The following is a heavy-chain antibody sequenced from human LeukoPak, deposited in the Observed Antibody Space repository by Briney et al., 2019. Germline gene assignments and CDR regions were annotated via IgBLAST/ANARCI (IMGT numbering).Heavy chain of an antibody. CDR2: IYYSGST. V-gene: IGHV4-59*12. D-gene: IGHD4-4*01. J-gene: IGHJ5*02. CDR1: GGSISGYY. CDR3: ARASTVTTSWFDP. Sequence: SETLSLTCAVSGGSISGYYWSWIRQPPGKGLEWIGYIYYSGSTNYNPSLKSRVTISVDMSKNQVSLNLNPVTAADTAVYYCARASTVTTSWFDPWGQGSLVTVSP.